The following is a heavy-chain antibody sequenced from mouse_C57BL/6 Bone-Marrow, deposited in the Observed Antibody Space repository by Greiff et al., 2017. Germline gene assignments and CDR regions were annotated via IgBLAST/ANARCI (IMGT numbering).Heavy chain of an antibody. V-gene: IGHV1-82*01. D-gene: IGHD2-1*01. CDR3: ATYGNYVGYYAMDY. Sequence: QVQLQQSGPELVKPGASVKISCKASGYAFSSSWMHWVKQRPGKGLEWIGRIYPGDGDTNYNGKFKGKATLTADKSSSTAYMQLSSLTAEEYAIYFCATYGNYVGYYAMDYWGQGTSVTVSS. CDR2: IYPGDGDT. CDR1: GYAFSSSW. J-gene: IGHJ4*01.